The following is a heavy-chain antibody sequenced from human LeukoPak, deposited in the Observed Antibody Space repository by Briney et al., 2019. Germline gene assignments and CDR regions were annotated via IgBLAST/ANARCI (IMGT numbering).Heavy chain of an antibody. Sequence: PGGSLRLSCIGTGFTFSSDAMGWVGQAPGKGLERVSGISGSGGSTYYADSVKGRFTISRDNSKNTLYLQMNSLRGEDTAVYYCAKDRSTGWYAGFYCWGQGTLVTVSS. D-gene: IGHD6-19*01. CDR1: GFTFSSDA. CDR2: ISGSGGST. J-gene: IGHJ4*02. V-gene: IGHV3-23*01. CDR3: AKDRSTGWYAGFYC.